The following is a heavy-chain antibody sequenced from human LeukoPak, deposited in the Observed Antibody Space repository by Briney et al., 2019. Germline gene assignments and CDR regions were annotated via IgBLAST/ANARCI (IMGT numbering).Heavy chain of an antibody. CDR1: GFTVSTSY. D-gene: IGHD3-22*01. Sequence: GGSLRLSCAASGFTVSTSYMSWVRHAPGKGLEWVSVVYSGGNTYYADSVKGRFTISRDNSKNTLYLQMNSLRAEDTAVYYCTRDVVSWVGEEEYYYDSSGYCFDYWGQGTLVTVSS. J-gene: IGHJ4*02. CDR2: VYSGGNT. V-gene: IGHV3-66*01. CDR3: TRDVVSWVGEEEYYYDSSGYCFDY.